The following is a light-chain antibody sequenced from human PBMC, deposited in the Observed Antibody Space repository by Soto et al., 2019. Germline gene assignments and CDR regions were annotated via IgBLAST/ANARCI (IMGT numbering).Light chain of an antibody. CDR1: SSEVGTYNL. CDR2: EVS. J-gene: IGLJ1*01. Sequence: QSVLTQPASVSGSPGQSITIPCTGTSSEVGTYNLVSWYQQYPGKAPKLLIYEVSQWPSGISDRFSGSKSGNTASLTISGLQAEDEADYYCCSYPGSSCGYVFGTGTTVTVL. V-gene: IGLV2-23*02. CDR3: CSYPGSSCGYV.